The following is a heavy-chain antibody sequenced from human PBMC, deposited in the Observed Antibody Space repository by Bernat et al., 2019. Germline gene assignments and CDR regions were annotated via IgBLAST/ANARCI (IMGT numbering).Heavy chain of an antibody. CDR2: ISSSSSYI. Sequence: EVQLVESGGGLVKPGGSLRLSCAASGFTFSSYSMNWVRQAPGKGLEWVSSISSSSSYIYYADSVKGRFTISRDNAKNSLYLQMNSLRAEDTAVYYCARFHYYGSGRIPDAFDIWGQGTMVTVSS. CDR3: ARFHYYGSGRIPDAFDI. D-gene: IGHD3-10*01. J-gene: IGHJ3*02. CDR1: GFTFSSYS. V-gene: IGHV3-21*01.